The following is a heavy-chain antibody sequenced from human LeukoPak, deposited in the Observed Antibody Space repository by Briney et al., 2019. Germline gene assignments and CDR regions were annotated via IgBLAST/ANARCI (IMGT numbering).Heavy chain of an antibody. CDR2: IYHSGST. CDR3: ARVGSGHYGMDV. V-gene: IGHV4-30-2*01. J-gene: IGHJ6*02. CDR1: GGSISSGGYS. Sequence: SETLSLTCAVSGGSISSGGYSWSWIRQPPGKGLDWIGYIYHSGSTYYNPSLKSRVTISVDRSKNQFSLKLSSVTAADTAVYYCARVGSGHYGMDVWGQGTTVTVSS.